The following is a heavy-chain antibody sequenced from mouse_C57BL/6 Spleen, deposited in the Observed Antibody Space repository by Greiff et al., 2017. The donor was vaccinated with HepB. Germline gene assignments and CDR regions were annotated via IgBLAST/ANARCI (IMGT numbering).Heavy chain of an antibody. CDR1: GYTFTGYW. V-gene: IGHV1-9*01. CDR2: ILPGSGST. CDR3: ARVIYYYGSSPYYFDY. Sequence: QVQLQQSGAELMKPGASVKLSCKATGYTFTGYWIEWVKQRPGHGLEWIGEILPGSGSTNYNEKFKGKATFTADTSSNTAYMQLSSLTTEDSAIYYCARVIYYYGSSPYYFDYWGQGTTLTVSS. J-gene: IGHJ2*01. D-gene: IGHD1-1*01.